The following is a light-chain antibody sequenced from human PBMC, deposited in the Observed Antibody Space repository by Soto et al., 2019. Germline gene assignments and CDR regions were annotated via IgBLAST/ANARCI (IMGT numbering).Light chain of an antibody. CDR2: GAS. J-gene: IGKJ2*01. CDR1: QSVSSSY. Sequence: EIVLTQSPGTLSLSPGERATVSCRASQSVSSSYLAWYQQKPGQAPRLLIYGASSRATGIPDRFSGSGSGTDVTLTISRQETEDFAVYYCQQYGSSGYTFGQGTKLEIK. V-gene: IGKV3-20*01. CDR3: QQYGSSGYT.